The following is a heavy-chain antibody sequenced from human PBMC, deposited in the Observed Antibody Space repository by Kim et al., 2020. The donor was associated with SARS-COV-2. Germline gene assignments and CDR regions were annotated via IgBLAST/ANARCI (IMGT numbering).Heavy chain of an antibody. CDR1: GFTFSSYS. D-gene: IGHD3-9*01. V-gene: IGHV3-21*01. CDR2: ISSSSSYI. J-gene: IGHJ4*02. CDR3: ARSGGYYDILTGYYRSTLPCPDY. Sequence: GGSLRLSCAASGFTFSSYSMNWVRQAPGKGLEWVSSISSSSSYIYYADSVKGRFTISRDNAKNSLYLQMNSLRAADTAVYYCARSGGYYDILTGYYRSTLPCPDYWGQGTLVTVSS.